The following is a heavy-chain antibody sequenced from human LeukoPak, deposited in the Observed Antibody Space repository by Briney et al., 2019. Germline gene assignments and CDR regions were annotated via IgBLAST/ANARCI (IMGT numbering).Heavy chain of an antibody. V-gene: IGHV3-23*01. J-gene: IGHJ5*02. CDR3: ATTRYIVVVTAIPNWFDP. Sequence: GGSLRLSCAASGFTFSSYAMSWVRQAPGKGLEWVSAISGSGGSAYYADSVKGRFTISRANSKNTLYLQMNSLRAEDTAVYYCATTRYIVVVTAIPNWFDPWGQGTLVTVSS. CDR2: ISGSGGSA. D-gene: IGHD2-21*02. CDR1: GFTFSSYA.